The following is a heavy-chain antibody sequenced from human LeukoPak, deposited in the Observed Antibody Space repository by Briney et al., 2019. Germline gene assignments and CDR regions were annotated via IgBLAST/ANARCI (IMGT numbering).Heavy chain of an antibody. CDR3: ARDVSLDF. CDR2: ISTDNSYR. J-gene: IGHJ4*02. CDR1: GFSLSSYS. Sequence: GGSLRHSCAASGFSLSSYSMNWIRQAPGKGLEWVSSISTDNSYRHYADSVKGRFTISRDNPKNSLYLQMNTLRAEDTAVYYCARDVSLDFWGQGTLVTVSS. V-gene: IGHV3-21*06.